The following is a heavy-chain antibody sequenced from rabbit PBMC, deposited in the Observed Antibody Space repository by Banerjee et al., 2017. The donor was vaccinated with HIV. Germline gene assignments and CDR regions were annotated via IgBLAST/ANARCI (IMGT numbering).Heavy chain of an antibody. CDR2: IDPVFGST. CDR3: VRVVAGVYFNL. CDR1: GFDFRRYG. Sequence: QEQLVESGGGLVKPEGSLTLTCKASGFDFRRYGFSWVRQAPGKGLEWIGYIDPVFGSTFYADWVNGRFTISSHNAQNTLYLQLNSLTAADTATYFCVRVVAGVYFNLWGPGTLVTVS. J-gene: IGHJ4*01. D-gene: IGHD4-1*01. V-gene: IGHV1S47*01.